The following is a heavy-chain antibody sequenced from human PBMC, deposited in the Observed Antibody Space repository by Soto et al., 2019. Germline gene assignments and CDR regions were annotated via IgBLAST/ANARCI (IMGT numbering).Heavy chain of an antibody. CDR1: GGSISGSY. CDR2: VYYTGST. Sequence: SETLSLTCSASGGSISGSYCSWIRQSPGKGLEWLGYVYYTGSTNYSPSLRSRVSISVDTSKNEFSLRLSSVTAADTAVYFCERSVAVPAAPIDYWGQGTQVTVSS. CDR3: ERSVAVPAAPIDY. V-gene: IGHV4-59*01. J-gene: IGHJ4*02. D-gene: IGHD2-2*01.